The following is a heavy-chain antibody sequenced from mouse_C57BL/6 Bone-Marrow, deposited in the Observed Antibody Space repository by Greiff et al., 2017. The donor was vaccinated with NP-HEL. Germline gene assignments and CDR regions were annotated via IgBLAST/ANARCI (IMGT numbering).Heavy chain of an antibody. J-gene: IGHJ2*01. Sequence: EVMLVESGGDLVKPGGSLKLSCAASGFTFSSYGMSWVRQTPDKRLEWVATISSGGSYTYYPDSVKGRFTFSSDNAKNTLYLKMSSLKSEDTAVYYCARENGNYEGRFDYWGQGTTLTVSS. D-gene: IGHD2-1*01. CDR3: ARENGNYEGRFDY. CDR1: GFTFSSYG. CDR2: ISSGGSYT. V-gene: IGHV5-6*01.